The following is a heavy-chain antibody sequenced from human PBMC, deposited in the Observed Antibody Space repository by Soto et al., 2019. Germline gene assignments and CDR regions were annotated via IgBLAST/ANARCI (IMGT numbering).Heavy chain of an antibody. CDR2: IIPILGIA. V-gene: IGHV1-69*02. J-gene: IGHJ3*02. CDR3: ATMTTVTTRFHDAFDI. CDR1: GGTFSSYT. Sequence: GASVKVSCKASGGTFSSYTISWVRQAPGQGLEWMGRIIPILGIANYAQKFQGRVTITADKSTSTAYMELSSLRSEDTAVYYCATMTTVTTRFHDAFDICGQGTMVPGSS. D-gene: IGHD4-4*01.